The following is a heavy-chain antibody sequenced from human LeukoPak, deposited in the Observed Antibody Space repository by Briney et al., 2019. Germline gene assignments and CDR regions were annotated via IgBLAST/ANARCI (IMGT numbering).Heavy chain of an antibody. CDR3: ASVLGGYYSPFDN. D-gene: IGHD3-22*01. CDR1: GGSISSYY. Sequence: PSETLSLTCTVSGGSISSYYWSWIRQPPGKGLEWIGYIYYSGSTNYNPSLKSRVTISVDTSKNQFSLKLSSVTAADMAVYYCASVLGGYYSPFDNWGQGNLVTVSS. J-gene: IGHJ4*02. CDR2: IYYSGST. V-gene: IGHV4-59*01.